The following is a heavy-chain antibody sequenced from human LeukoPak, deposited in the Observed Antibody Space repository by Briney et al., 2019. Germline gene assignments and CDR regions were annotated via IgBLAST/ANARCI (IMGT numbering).Heavy chain of an antibody. CDR2: INTSGST. CDR3: ARAPFPHYYYYTDV. Sequence: SETLSLTCTVSGSYISSYYWSWFRQPPGKGLEWIGYINTSGSTNYNPSLKSRVTISVDTSKSQFSLRLSSVTAADTALYFFARAPFPHYYYYTDVWGKGTTVSVSS. CDR1: GSYISSYY. J-gene: IGHJ6*03. V-gene: IGHV4-4*09.